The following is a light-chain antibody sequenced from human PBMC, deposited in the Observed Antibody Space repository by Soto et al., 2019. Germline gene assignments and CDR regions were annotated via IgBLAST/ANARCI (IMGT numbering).Light chain of an antibody. Sequence: EIVMTQSPVTLSVSPGERDTVSCRASQSISSDLAWYQQTPGQAPRLLIYGASTRATDIPTRISGSGSGTDFTLTISSLQYEDFAVYYCQQYNKWPPQYTFGQGTKLEIK. J-gene: IGKJ2*01. V-gene: IGKV3-15*01. CDR1: QSISSD. CDR2: GAS. CDR3: QQYNKWPPQYT.